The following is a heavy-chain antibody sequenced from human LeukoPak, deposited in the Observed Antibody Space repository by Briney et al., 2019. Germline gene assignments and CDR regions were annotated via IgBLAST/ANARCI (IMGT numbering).Heavy chain of an antibody. D-gene: IGHD6-19*01. CDR3: ARLSSGWKAGYFDY. Sequence: PGGSLRLSCAASGFTFSSYAMSWIRQAPGKGLEWVSYISSSGSTIYYADSVKGRFTISRDNAKNSLYLQMNSLRAEDTAVYYCARLSSGWKAGYFDYWGQGTLVTVSS. V-gene: IGHV3-11*01. J-gene: IGHJ4*02. CDR1: GFTFSSYA. CDR2: ISSSGSTI.